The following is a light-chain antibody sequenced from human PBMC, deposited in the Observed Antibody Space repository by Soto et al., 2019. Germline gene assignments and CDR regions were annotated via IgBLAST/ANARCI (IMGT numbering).Light chain of an antibody. Sequence: QPVLTQPRSVSGSPGQSVTISCTGTSSNVGLYNYLSWYQQRPGKAPKLMIYDVSERPSGVPDRFSGSKSGNTASLTISGLQAEDEADYYCCSYAGSYTYVFGGGTKLTVL. J-gene: IGLJ3*02. CDR3: CSYAGSYTYV. CDR1: SSNVGLYNY. V-gene: IGLV2-11*01. CDR2: DVS.